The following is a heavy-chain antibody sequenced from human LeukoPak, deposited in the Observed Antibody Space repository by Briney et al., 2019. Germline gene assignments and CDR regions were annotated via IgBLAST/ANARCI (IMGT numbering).Heavy chain of an antibody. CDR1: GFTVSSNY. D-gene: IGHD5-24*01. V-gene: IGHV3-66*01. Sequence: GGSLRLSCAASGFTVSSNYMSWVRQAPGKGLEWVSVIYSGGSTYYSDSVKGRFTISRDNSNTTLYLHMNSLTAEDTAVYYCARDLEMATTNTFYGMDVWGQGTTVTVSS. CDR3: ARDLEMATTNTFYGMDV. J-gene: IGHJ6*02. CDR2: IYSGGST.